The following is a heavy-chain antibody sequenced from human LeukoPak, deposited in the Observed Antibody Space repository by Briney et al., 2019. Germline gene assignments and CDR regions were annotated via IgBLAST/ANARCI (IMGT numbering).Heavy chain of an antibody. Sequence: GGSLRLSCVASGFTFSSYSMNWVRQAPGKGLEWVSVVTGSSRYTYYADSVKGRFTISRDNSKNTLYLQMNSLRAEDTAVYYCAKSFGYSRSWFDYWGQGTPVTVSS. CDR3: AKSFGYSRSWFDY. J-gene: IGHJ4*02. CDR2: VTGSSRYT. D-gene: IGHD6-13*01. V-gene: IGHV3-23*01. CDR1: GFTFSSYS.